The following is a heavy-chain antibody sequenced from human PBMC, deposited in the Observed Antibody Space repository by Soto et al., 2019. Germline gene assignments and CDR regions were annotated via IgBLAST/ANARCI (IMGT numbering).Heavy chain of an antibody. CDR1: GFTFSSYG. V-gene: IGHV3-30*18. CDR2: ISYDGSNK. D-gene: IGHD5-12*01. J-gene: IGHJ4*02. CDR3: AKARWLQLPRH. Sequence: GGSLRLSCAASGFTFSSYGMHWVRQAPGKGLEWVAVISYDGSNKYYADSVKGRFTISRDNSKNTLYLQMNSLRAEDTAVYYCAKARWLQLPRHWGQGTLVTVSS.